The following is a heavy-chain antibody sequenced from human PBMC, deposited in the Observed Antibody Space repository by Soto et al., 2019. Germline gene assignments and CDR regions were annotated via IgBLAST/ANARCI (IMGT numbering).Heavy chain of an antibody. V-gene: IGHV3-74*01. CDR2: IISDGSST. J-gene: IGHJ4*02. CDR3: ASLGKQQLVQRY. CDR1: GFTFSSYW. D-gene: IGHD6-13*01. Sequence: EVQLVESGGGLVQPGGSLRLSCAASGFTFSSYWMHWVRQAPGKGLVWVSRIISDGSSTSYADSVKGRFTISRDNAKNTLYLQMNSLRAEDTAVYYCASLGKQQLVQRYWGQGTLVTVSS.